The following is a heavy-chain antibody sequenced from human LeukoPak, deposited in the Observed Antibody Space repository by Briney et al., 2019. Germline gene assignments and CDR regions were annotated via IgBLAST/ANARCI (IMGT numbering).Heavy chain of an antibody. Sequence: SETLSLTCTVSGGSISSGGYYWSWIRQHPGKGLEWIGYIYYSGSTYYNPSLKSRVTISVDTSKNQFSLKLSSVTAADTAVYYCARDSWWIAAGYYYYMDVWGKGTTVTVSS. D-gene: IGHD6-13*01. CDR2: IYYSGST. CDR1: GGSISSGGYY. J-gene: IGHJ6*03. V-gene: IGHV4-31*03. CDR3: ARDSWWIAAGYYYYMDV.